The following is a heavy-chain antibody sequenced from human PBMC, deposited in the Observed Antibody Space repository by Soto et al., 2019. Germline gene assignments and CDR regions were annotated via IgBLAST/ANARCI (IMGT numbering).Heavy chain of an antibody. V-gene: IGHV3-74*01. CDR2: INSDGSST. D-gene: IGHD3-3*01. CDR1: GFTFSSYW. Sequence: GGSLRLSCAASGFTFSSYWMHWVRQAPGKGLVWVSRINSDGSSTSYADSVKGRFTISRDNAKNTLYLQMNSLRAEDTAVYYCASDTYYDFWSGYYLLRYWGQRTLVTVSS. CDR3: ASDTYYDFWSGYYLLRY. J-gene: IGHJ4*02.